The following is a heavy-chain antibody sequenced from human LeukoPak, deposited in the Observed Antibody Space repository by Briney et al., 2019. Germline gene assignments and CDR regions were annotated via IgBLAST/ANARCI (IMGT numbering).Heavy chain of an antibody. D-gene: IGHD2-15*01. J-gene: IGHJ5*02. CDR3: ARYCSGGSCYSNWFDP. CDR2: INHSGST. Sequence: PSETLSLTCAVYGGSFSGYYWSWNRQPPGKGLEWIGEINHSGSTNYNPSLKSRVTISVDTSKNQFSLKLSSVTAADTAVYYCARYCSGGSCYSNWFDPWGQGTLVTVSS. CDR1: GGSFSGYY. V-gene: IGHV4-34*01.